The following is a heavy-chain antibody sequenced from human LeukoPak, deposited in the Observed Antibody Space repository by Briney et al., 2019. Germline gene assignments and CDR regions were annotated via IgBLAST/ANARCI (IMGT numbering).Heavy chain of an antibody. CDR2: FDPEDGET. CDR3: ARGPYYYVYRGWFDP. CDR1: GYTLTELS. Sequence: ASVKVSCKVSGYTLTELSMHWVRQAPGKGLEWMGGFDPEDGETIYAQKFQGRVTMTEDTSTDTAYMELSSLRSEDTAVYYCARGPYYYVYRGWFDPWGQGTLVTVSS. J-gene: IGHJ5*02. V-gene: IGHV1-24*01. D-gene: IGHD3-10*02.